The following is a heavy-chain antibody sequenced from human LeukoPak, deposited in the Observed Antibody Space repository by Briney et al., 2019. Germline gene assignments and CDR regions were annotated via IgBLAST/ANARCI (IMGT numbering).Heavy chain of an antibody. D-gene: IGHD6-13*01. Sequence: PSETLSLTCTVSGGSIGSYYWSWIRQPPGKGLEWIGYIYYSGSTNYNPSLKSRVTISVDTSKNQFSLKLSSVTAADTAVYYCARRSAAGFFDYWGQGTLVTVSS. CDR3: ARRSAAGFFDY. CDR1: GGSIGSYY. V-gene: IGHV4-59*08. J-gene: IGHJ4*02. CDR2: IYYSGST.